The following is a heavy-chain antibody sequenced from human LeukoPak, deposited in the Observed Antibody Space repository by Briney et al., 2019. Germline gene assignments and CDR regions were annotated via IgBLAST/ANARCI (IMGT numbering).Heavy chain of an antibody. J-gene: IGHJ4*02. CDR2: ISGSGGST. CDR3: AKDTDIVVVVADY. Sequence: GGSLRLSCAASGFTFSSYAMSWVRQAPGKGLEWVSAISGSGGSTYYADSVKGRITISRDNSKNTLYLQMNSLRAEDTAVYYCAKDTDIVVVVADYWGQGTLVTVSS. V-gene: IGHV3-23*01. D-gene: IGHD2-15*01. CDR1: GFTFSSYA.